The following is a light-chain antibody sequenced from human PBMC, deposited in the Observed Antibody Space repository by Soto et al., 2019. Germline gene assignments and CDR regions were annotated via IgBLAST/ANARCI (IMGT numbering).Light chain of an antibody. V-gene: IGKV1-39*01. J-gene: IGKJ1*01. CDR1: QSISSY. CDR2: AAS. CDR3: QQSYSTSWT. Sequence: DIQMTQSPCSLSASVGDRVTITCRASQSISSYLNWYQQKPGKAPKLLIYAASSLQSGVPSRFSGSGSGTDFTLTISRLQPEDFATYYCQQSYSTSWTFGQGTKVDIK.